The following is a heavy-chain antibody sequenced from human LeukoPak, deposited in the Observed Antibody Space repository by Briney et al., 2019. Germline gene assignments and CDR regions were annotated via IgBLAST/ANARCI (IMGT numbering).Heavy chain of an antibody. CDR1: GGSISSYY. Sequence: SETLSLTCTVPGGSISSYYWSWIRQPAGKGLEWIGRIYTSGSTNYNPSLKSRVTMSVDTSKNQFSLKLSSVTAADTAVYYCARTSSGYNGGYYYYMDVWGKGTTVTVSS. CDR2: IYTSGST. V-gene: IGHV4-4*07. D-gene: IGHD3-22*01. J-gene: IGHJ6*03. CDR3: ARTSSGYNGGYYYYMDV.